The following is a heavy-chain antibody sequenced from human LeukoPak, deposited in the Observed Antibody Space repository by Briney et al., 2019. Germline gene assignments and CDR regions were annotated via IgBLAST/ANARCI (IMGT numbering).Heavy chain of an antibody. J-gene: IGHJ3*02. CDR3: TRDFVPDTMSYSFDI. CDR1: GFPFSTYC. D-gene: IGHD3-10*02. V-gene: IGHV3-21*01. CDR2: ISSSSDYI. Sequence: GGSLRLSCAASGFPFSTYCMNWVRQAPGKGLEWVSSISSSSDYIYYADSVKGRFTASRDNAKSSLYLQMDSLRAEDSAVYYCTRDFVPDTMSYSFDIWGQGTMVTVSS.